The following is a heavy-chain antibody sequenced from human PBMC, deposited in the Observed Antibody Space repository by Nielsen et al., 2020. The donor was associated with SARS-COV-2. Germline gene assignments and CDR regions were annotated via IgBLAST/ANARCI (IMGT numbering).Heavy chain of an antibody. D-gene: IGHD6-19*01. CDR1: GFTFSSYG. CDR2: ISYDGSNK. Sequence: GESLKISCAAPGFTFSSYGMHWVRQAPGKGLEWVAVISYDGSNKYYADSVKGRFTISRDNSKNTLYLQMNSLRAEDTAVYYCAKSSAVAGADYWGQGTLVTVSS. V-gene: IGHV3-30*18. CDR3: AKSSAVAGADY. J-gene: IGHJ4*02.